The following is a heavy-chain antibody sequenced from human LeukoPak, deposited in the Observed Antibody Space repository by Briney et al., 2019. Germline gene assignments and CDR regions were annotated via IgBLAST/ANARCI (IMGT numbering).Heavy chain of an antibody. Sequence: GGALRQSCAASGFTIISYYMHWVRQAPGKGREGWTVISYDGSNKYYADSVKGRFTISRDNSKNTLYLQMNRLRAEDTAVYYCAKDFSSSWHDAFDIWGQGTMVTVSS. CDR1: GFTIISYY. CDR2: ISYDGSNK. CDR3: AKDFSSSWHDAFDI. D-gene: IGHD6-13*01. V-gene: IGHV3-30*18. J-gene: IGHJ3*02.